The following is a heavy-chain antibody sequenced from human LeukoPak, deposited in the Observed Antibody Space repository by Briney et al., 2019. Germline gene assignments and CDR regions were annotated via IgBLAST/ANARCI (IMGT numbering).Heavy chain of an antibody. V-gene: IGHV1-2*06. CDR2: INPNSGGT. D-gene: IGHD6-13*01. Sequence: ASVKVSCKASGYTFTGYYMHWVRQAPGQGLEWMGRINPNSGGTNYAQKFQGRVTMTRDTSISTAYMELSRLRSDDTAVYYCARDRRVKLPVAAAGLTTIDYWGQGTLVTVLS. CDR1: GYTFTGYY. CDR3: ARDRRVKLPVAAAGLTTIDY. J-gene: IGHJ4*02.